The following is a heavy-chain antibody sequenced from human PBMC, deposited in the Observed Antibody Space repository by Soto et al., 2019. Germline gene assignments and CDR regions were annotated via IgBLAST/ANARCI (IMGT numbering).Heavy chain of an antibody. Sequence: SETLSLTFAVSVCSISNYYWTWIRQPAGKGLEWIGRIYSSGSTNYNPSLKTRVTISVDTSKNQFSLKLSSVTAADTAVYYCARGGPYYYDSSGFDYWGQGTLVTVS. V-gene: IGHV4-4*07. CDR3: ARGGPYYYDSSGFDY. J-gene: IGHJ4*02. CDR2: IYSSGST. D-gene: IGHD3-22*01. CDR1: VCSISNYY.